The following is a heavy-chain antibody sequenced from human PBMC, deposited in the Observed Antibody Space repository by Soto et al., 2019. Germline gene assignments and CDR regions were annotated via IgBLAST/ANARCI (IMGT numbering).Heavy chain of an antibody. J-gene: IGHJ4*02. CDR3: ARDTYYYDSSGSPTFDY. D-gene: IGHD3-22*01. Sequence: PGGSLRLSCAASGFTFSSYWMHWVRQAPGKGLVWVSRINSDGSSTSYADSVKGRFTISRDNAKNTLYLQMNSLRAEDTAVYYCARDTYYYDSSGSPTFDYWGQGTLVTVSS. CDR2: INSDGSST. CDR1: GFTFSSYW. V-gene: IGHV3-74*01.